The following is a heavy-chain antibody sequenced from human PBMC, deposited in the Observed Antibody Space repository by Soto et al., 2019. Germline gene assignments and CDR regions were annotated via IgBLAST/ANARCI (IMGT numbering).Heavy chain of an antibody. J-gene: IGHJ6*02. Sequence: GGSLRLSCAASGFTFSSYAMHWVRQAPGKGLEWVAVISYDGSNKYYADSVKGRFTISRDNSKNTLYLQMNSLRAEDTAVYYCAREVVVVAATSADEIYYYYYGMDVWGQGTTVTVSS. V-gene: IGHV3-30-3*01. CDR1: GFTFSSYA. CDR3: AREVVVVAATSADEIYYYYYGMDV. CDR2: ISYDGSNK. D-gene: IGHD2-15*01.